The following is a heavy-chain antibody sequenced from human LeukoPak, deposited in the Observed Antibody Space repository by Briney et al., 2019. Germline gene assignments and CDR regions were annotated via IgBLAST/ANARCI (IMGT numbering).Heavy chain of an antibody. D-gene: IGHD1-26*01. CDR2: IRSKPSSYAT. J-gene: IGHJ6*02. CDR1: GFAFSGST. CDR3: SSGTDYYDYGMDV. V-gene: IGHV3-73*01. Sequence: PGGCLRLSCAASGFAFSGSTVHWVRRASGKGLEWAGRIRSKPSSYATVYAESVKGRFTISRDDSKNTAYLQMNSLKTEDTAVYYCSSGTDYYDYGMDVWGQGTTITVSS.